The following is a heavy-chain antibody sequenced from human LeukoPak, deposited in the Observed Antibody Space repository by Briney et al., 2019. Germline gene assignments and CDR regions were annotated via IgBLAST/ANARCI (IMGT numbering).Heavy chain of an antibody. D-gene: IGHD6-19*01. V-gene: IGHV4-34*01. CDR1: GGPFSDYY. Sequence: SETLSLTCAVYGGPFSDYYWTWIRQPPGKGLEWIGEINHRGSTHYNPSLKSRVTISVDTSKKQFSLKLSSVTAADTAVYYCATYSTGFDIWGQGTVVTVSS. J-gene: IGHJ3*02. CDR2: INHRGST. CDR3: ATYSTGFDI.